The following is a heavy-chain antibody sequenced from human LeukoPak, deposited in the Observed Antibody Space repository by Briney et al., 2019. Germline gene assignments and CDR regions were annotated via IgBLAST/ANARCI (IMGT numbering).Heavy chain of an antibody. CDR2: ISYDGSNK. Sequence: GRSLRLSCAASGFTFSSYAMHWVRQAPGKGLEWVAVISYDGSNKYYADSVEGRFTISRDNSKNTLYLQMNSLRAEGTAVYYCARDHFDYWGQGTLVTVSS. CDR3: ARDHFDY. J-gene: IGHJ4*02. CDR1: GFTFSSYA. V-gene: IGHV3-30*04.